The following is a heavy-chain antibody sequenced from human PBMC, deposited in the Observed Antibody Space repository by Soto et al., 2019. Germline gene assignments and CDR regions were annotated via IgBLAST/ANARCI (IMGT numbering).Heavy chain of an antibody. J-gene: IGHJ4*02. CDR1: GFTFSSYG. Sequence: GGSLRLSCAASGFTFSSYGMHWVRQAPGKGLEWVAVISYDGSNKYYADSVKGRFTISRDNSKNTLYLQMNSLRAEDTAVYYCAKEIAVMITFGGVIAYDYWGQGTLVTVSS. V-gene: IGHV3-30*18. CDR2: ISYDGSNK. CDR3: AKEIAVMITFGGVIAYDY. D-gene: IGHD3-16*02.